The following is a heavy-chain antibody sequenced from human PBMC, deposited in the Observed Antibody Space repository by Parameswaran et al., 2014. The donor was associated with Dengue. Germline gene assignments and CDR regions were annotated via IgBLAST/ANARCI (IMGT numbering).Heavy chain of an antibody. J-gene: IGHJ4*02. D-gene: IGHD6-13*01. V-gene: IGHV3-30*04. Sequence: VRQAPGKGLEWVAVISYDGSNKYYADSVKGRFTISRDNSKNTLYLQMNSLRAEDTAVYYCARSQGNRVLAYSSSWYIGPYWGQGTLVTVSS. CDR3: ARSQGNRVLAYSSSWYIGPY. CDR2: ISYDGSNK.